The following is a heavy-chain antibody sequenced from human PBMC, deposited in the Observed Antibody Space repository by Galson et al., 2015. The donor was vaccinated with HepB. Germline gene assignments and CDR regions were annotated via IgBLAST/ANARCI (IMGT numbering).Heavy chain of an antibody. J-gene: IGHJ1*01. CDR2: ISGSGGST. CDR3: AKDRASSSWYGPEYFQH. D-gene: IGHD6-13*01. CDR1: GFTFSSYA. V-gene: IGHV3-23*01. Sequence: SLRLSCAASGFTFSSYAMSWVRQAPGKGLEWVSAISGSGGSTYYADSVKGRFTISRDNSKNTLYLQMNSLRAEDTAVYYCAKDRASSSWYGPEYFQHWGQGTLVTVSS.